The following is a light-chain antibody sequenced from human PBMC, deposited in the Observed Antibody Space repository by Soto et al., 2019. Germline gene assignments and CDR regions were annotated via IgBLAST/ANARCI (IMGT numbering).Light chain of an antibody. J-gene: IGLJ1*01. CDR3: AAWDDSFNGYV. CDR1: SSNIAPNT. V-gene: IGLV1-44*01. Sequence: QYVLTQPPSASGTPGQRVTIYCSGSSSNIAPNTVNWYQHLPGAAPQLLIFANDRRPSGVPDRFSGSRSGTSDSLAISGLKAEDESDSYCAAWDDSFNGYVFGTGTKLTVL. CDR2: AND.